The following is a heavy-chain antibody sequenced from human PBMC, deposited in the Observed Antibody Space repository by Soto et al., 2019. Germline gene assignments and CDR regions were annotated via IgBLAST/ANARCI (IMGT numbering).Heavy chain of an antibody. CDR2: ISSSSSTI. CDR3: ARGHCLRDKWNDCYYYYYMDV. D-gene: IGHD1-1*01. V-gene: IGHV3-48*01. Sequence: PGVSIRLSCAASGFTFSSYGSNWVRQEPGKGLEWVSYISSSSSTIYYADSVKGRFTISRDNAKNSLYLQMNSLRAEDTAVYYCARGHCLRDKWNDCYYYYYMDVWGKGTTVTVSS. CDR1: GFTFSSYG. J-gene: IGHJ6*03.